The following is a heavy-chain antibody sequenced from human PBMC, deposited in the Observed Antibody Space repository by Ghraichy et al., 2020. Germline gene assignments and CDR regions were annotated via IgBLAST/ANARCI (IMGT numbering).Heavy chain of an antibody. V-gene: IGHV3-74*01. CDR3: TRSDGGLDY. J-gene: IGHJ4*02. Sequence: GESLNISCAASGVSFSSHWMHWVRQVPGKGLVWVSYINTDGSRTTYADSVKGRFTISRDNAKNTLYLQMNSLRAEDTAVYYCTRSDGGLDYWGQGIMVTVSS. D-gene: IGHD4-23*01. CDR1: GVSFSSHW. CDR2: INTDGSRT.